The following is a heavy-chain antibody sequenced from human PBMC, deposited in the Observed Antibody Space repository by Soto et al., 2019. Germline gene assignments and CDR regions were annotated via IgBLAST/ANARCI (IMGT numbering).Heavy chain of an antibody. J-gene: IGHJ1*01. CDR3: VGTGTTDDF. D-gene: IGHD1-7*01. V-gene: IGHV4-30-4*01. CDR1: GASVNTGDYY. CDR2: IFYSGDT. Sequence: VQLQGSGPGLVKPSQTLSLTCTVSGASVNTGDYYWSYIRQSPGKGLEWLGYIFYSGDTYYNPSLKSRATMSLNTSRNQISLTLTSVTDADTAVYFCVGTGTTDDFWGQGTLVTVSS.